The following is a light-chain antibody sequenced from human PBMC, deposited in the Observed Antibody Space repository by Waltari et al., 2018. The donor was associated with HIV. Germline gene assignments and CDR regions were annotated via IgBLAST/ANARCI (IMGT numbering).Light chain of an antibody. CDR3: KFRDSSGNHLVV. CDR1: SRRREY. J-gene: IGLJ2*01. CDR2: GKN. Sequence: SSELTQDPAVSVALGQTGRITCQGDSRRREYVSWYQQKPGQAPVLVMFGKNNRPSGIPDRFSGSSSGNTVSLTITGAQAEDEADYYCKFRDSSGNHLVVFGGGTKLTVL. V-gene: IGLV3-19*01.